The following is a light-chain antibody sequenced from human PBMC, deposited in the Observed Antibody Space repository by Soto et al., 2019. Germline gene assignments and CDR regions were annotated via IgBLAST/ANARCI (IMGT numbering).Light chain of an antibody. CDR2: EVS. V-gene: IGLV2-23*02. J-gene: IGLJ1*01. Sequence: QSALTQPASVSGSPGQSITISCTGTSSDVGSYNLVSWYQQHPGKAPKLMIYEVSKRPSGVSNRFSGSKSGNTASLTISGLQAADEAAYYCCSYAGSSTYVFGPGTKVTVL. CDR3: CSYAGSSTYV. CDR1: SSDVGSYNL.